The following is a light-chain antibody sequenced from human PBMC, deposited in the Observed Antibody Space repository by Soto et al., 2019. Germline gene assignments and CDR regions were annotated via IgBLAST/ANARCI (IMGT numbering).Light chain of an antibody. CDR1: SGHSSYA. J-gene: IGLJ2*01. CDR3: QTWGTGIQV. CDR2: LNSDGSH. V-gene: IGLV4-69*01. Sequence: QPVLTQSPSASASLGASVKLTCTLSSGHSSYAIAWHQQQPEKGPRYLMKLNSDGSHSKGDGIPHRFSGSSSGAERYLTISSLQSEDEADYYCQTWGTGIQVFGGGTKLTVL.